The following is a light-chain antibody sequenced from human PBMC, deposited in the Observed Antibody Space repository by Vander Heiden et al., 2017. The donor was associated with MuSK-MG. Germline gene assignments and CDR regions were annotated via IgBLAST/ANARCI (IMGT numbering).Light chain of an antibody. CDR1: QSVLYSSNNKNY. V-gene: IGKV4-1*01. CDR3: QQVDSTPLWA. CDR2: WAS. Sequence: DIVMTQAPDSLAVFLGERATINCKSSQSVLYSSNNKNYLAWYQQKPGQPPKLLISWASTREFGVPDRFSGSGYGPDFTLTISSRQAEDVAVYYCQQVDSTPLWAFGQGTKVEIK. J-gene: IGKJ1*01.